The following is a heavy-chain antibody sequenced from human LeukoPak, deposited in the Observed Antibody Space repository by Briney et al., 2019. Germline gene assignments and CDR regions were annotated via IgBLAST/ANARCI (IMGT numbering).Heavy chain of an antibody. CDR1: GGSLSSHY. V-gene: IGHV4-59*11. D-gene: IGHD2-2*01. J-gene: IGHJ4*02. Sequence: SETLSLTCSVSGGSLSSHYWSWIRQPPGKGLELIWHIHVTGSTFYNPSLRGRVTISLETSKNQFPLKLTSMTAADTAMYYCARFSSSCSTSSCYLTYWGQGTLVTVS. CDR2: IHVTGST. CDR3: ARFSSSCSTSSCYLTY.